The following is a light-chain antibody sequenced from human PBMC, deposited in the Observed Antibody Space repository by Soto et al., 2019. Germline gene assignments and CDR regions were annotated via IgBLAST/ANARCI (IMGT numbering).Light chain of an antibody. CDR3: SSYAHGNIYV. Sequence: QSVLTQPASVSGSPGQSITISCAGTSSDVGNYDVVSWYQQHPGKAPKLIIFENNKRPSGISNRFSGSKSGNTASLTISGLQAEDEADYHCSSYAHGNIYVFGTGTKLTVL. CDR1: SSDVGNYDV. V-gene: IGLV2-23*01. CDR2: ENN. J-gene: IGLJ1*01.